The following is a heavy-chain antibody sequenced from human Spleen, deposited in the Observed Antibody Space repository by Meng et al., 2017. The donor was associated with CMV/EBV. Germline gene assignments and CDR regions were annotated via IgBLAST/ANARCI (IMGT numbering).Heavy chain of an antibody. D-gene: IGHD2-21*01. CDR3: SRDVGGGYCGDNCSGDS. Sequence: YTFTKYYIPWVRLAPGQGLEWMGLINPSGGKTTYAQGFQCRLTMTKDTSTNTVYMDLSNLTFADTALYYCSRDVGGGYCGDNCSGDSWGQGTLVTV. CDR2: INPSGGKT. V-gene: IGHV1-46*01. J-gene: IGHJ4*02. CDR1: YTFTKYY.